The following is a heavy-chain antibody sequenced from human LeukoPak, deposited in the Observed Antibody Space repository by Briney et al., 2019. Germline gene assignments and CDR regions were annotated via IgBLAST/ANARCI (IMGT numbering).Heavy chain of an antibody. V-gene: IGHV1-18*01. D-gene: IGHD1-1*01. J-gene: IGHJ4*01. CDR2: ISTYNGNT. CDR1: VYTFINYG. Sequence: GASVKVSCKSSVYTFINYGISWVRQAPGQGLEWMGRISTYNGNTNYTQKLQGRVTMTTDTSTRTVYMELRSLRSDDTAIYYCTRDQLNWGQGTLVTVSS. CDR3: TRDQLN.